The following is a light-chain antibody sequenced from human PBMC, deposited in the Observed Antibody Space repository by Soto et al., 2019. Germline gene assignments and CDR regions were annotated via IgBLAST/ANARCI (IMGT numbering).Light chain of an antibody. CDR1: SSDIGGYDY. CDR3: SSYAGSNNLV. CDR2: EVN. V-gene: IGLV2-8*01. J-gene: IGLJ3*02. Sequence: QSVLTQPPSASGSPGQSVTISCTGTSSDIGGYDYVSWYQQHPSKAPKLIIYEVNKRPSGVPDRFSGSKSGNTASLIVSGLQAEDEADYYCSSYAGSNNLVFAGGTKLTVL.